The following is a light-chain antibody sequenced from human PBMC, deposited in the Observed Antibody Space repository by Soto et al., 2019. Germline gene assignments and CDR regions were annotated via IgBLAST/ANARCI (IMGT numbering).Light chain of an antibody. CDR2: QTS. V-gene: IGKV3D-11*03. J-gene: IGKJ1*01. CDR3: QQSGRT. CDR1: QYINTR. Sequence: EIVLTQSPATLSSFPGDRVTLSCRASQYINTRLAWYQHRPGQAPRLLIYQTSIRAAGIPARFSGSGSGTDFTLTISRLEPEDSAVYYCQQSGRTFGQGTKVDIK.